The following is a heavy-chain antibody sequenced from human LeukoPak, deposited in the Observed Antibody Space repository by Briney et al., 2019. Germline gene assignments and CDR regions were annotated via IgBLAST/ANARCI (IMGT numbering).Heavy chain of an antibody. CDR1: GFTFSDHY. Sequence: PGGSLRLSCEASGFTFSDHYMSWIRQAPGKGRGWGSYISRGGDNIYYADSVKGRFTTSRDAAKNSLYLQMTSLRAEDTAVYYCARHGRSARAHWYFDLWGRGTLVTVSS. V-gene: IGHV3-11*04. D-gene: IGHD2-8*01. CDR2: ISRGGDNI. J-gene: IGHJ2*01. CDR3: ARHGRSARAHWYFDL.